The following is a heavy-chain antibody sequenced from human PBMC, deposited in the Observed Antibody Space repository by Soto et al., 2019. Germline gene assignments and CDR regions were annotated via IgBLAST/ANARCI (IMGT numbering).Heavy chain of an antibody. D-gene: IGHD5-12*01. CDR2: ISGSGGST. J-gene: IGHJ5*01. CDR3: AKDRGRGSDWFDS. Sequence: EVQLLESGGGLVQPGGSLRLSCAASGFTFSSYAMSWVRQAPGKGLEWVSAISGSGGSTFYADSVKGRLTISRDTSKKTMLLQMNSLRAKDTAVYSCAKDRGRGSDWFDSWGQGTLVTVSS. V-gene: IGHV3-23*01. CDR1: GFTFSSYA.